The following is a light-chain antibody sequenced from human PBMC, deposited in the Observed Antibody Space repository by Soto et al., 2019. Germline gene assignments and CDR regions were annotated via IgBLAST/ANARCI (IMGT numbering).Light chain of an antibody. CDR3: QQCKNWPGYT. CDR2: GAS. Sequence: EIVMTQSPATLSVSPGERATLSCSASQSVSSNLAWYQQKPGQAPRLLIYGASTTAAGIPGRFSGRGSGTEFTLTISSLRSEDFAVYYCQQCKNWPGYTFGQGTKLEI. CDR1: QSVSSN. J-gene: IGKJ2*01. V-gene: IGKV3-15*01.